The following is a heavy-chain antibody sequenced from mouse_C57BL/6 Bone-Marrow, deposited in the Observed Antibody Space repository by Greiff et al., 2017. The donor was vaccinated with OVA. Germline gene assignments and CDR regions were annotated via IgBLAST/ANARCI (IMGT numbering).Heavy chain of an antibody. D-gene: IGHD2-3*01. CDR3: AREGGYYAYAMDY. V-gene: IGHV1-81*01. CDR2: IYPRSGNT. J-gene: IGHJ4*01. Sequence: QVQLQQSGAELARPGASVKLSCKASGYPFTSYGISWVKQRTGQGLEWIGEIYPRSGNTYYNEKFKGKATLTADKSSSTAYMELRSLTSEDSAVYFCAREGGYYAYAMDYWGQGTSVTVSS. CDR1: GYPFTSYG.